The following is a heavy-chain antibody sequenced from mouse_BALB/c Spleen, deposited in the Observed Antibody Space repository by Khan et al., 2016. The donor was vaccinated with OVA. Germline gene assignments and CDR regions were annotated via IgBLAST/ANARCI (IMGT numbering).Heavy chain of an antibody. Sequence: QVQLKQSGAELVRPGTSVKMSCKAAGYTFTKYWIGWIKQRPGHGLEWVGDIYPGNGNTNYNEKFKGKATLTADTSSSTAYMHLNSLTSEDSAIYSCARPYYYGSSYDTMDAWGQGTSVTVSS. CDR1: GYTFTKYW. CDR2: IYPGNGNT. CDR3: ARPYYYGSSYDTMDA. J-gene: IGHJ4*01. V-gene: IGHV1-63*02. D-gene: IGHD1-1*01.